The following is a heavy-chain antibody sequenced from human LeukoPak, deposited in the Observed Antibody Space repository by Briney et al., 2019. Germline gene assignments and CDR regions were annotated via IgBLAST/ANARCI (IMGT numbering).Heavy chain of an antibody. V-gene: IGHV3-21*01. Sequence: GGSLRLSCAASGFTFSSYSMNWVRQAPGKGLEWVSSISSSSSYIYYADSVKDRFTISRDNAKNSLYLQMNSLRAEDTAVYYCARGGIAARRGYYYMDVWGKGTTVTVSS. D-gene: IGHD6-6*01. J-gene: IGHJ6*03. CDR3: ARGGIAARRGYYYMDV. CDR2: ISSSSSYI. CDR1: GFTFSSYS.